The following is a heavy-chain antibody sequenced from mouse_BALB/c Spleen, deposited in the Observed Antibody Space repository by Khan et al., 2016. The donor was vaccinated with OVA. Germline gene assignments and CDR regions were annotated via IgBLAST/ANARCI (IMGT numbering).Heavy chain of an antibody. CDR1: GFSLSNYD. V-gene: IGHV2-9-2*01. Sequence: QVQLKESGPGLVAPSQSLSITCTVSGFSLSNYDISWLRQSPGKGLEWLGIIWTGGGTNYNSAFMSRLSISKDNSKSQIFLTMNSLQTDDTAIYYCVSALYGYSWFAYWGQGTLVTVSA. CDR3: VSALYGYSWFAY. D-gene: IGHD2-2*01. J-gene: IGHJ3*01. CDR2: IWTGGGT.